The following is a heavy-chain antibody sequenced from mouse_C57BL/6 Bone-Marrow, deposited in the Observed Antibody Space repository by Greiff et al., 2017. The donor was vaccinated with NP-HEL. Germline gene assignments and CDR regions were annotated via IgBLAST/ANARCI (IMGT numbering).Heavy chain of an antibody. Sequence: QVQLQQSGAELVMPGASVKLSCKASGYTFTSYWMHWVKQRPGQGLEWIGEIDPSDSYTNYNQKFKGKSTLTVDKSSSTAYMQLSSLTSEDSAVYYCARSVYYGSSYVRLYYAMDYWGQGTSVTVSS. CDR1: GYTFTSYW. CDR2: IDPSDSYT. V-gene: IGHV1-69*01. CDR3: ARSVYYGSSYVRLYYAMDY. D-gene: IGHD1-1*01. J-gene: IGHJ4*01.